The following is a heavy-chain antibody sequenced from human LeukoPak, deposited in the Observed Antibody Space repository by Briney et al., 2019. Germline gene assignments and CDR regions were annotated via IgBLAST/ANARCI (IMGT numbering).Heavy chain of an antibody. CDR3: ARARDYYYYMDV. CDR2: SYYRGDT. V-gene: IGHV4-59*12. CDR1: GGSITTYY. Sequence: PSETLSLTCTVSGGSITTYYWNWIRQPPGKGLEWIGHSYYRGDTNYNPSLKSRVTISVDTSKNQFSLKLSSVTAADTAVYYCARARDYYYYMDVWGKGTTVTVSS. J-gene: IGHJ6*03.